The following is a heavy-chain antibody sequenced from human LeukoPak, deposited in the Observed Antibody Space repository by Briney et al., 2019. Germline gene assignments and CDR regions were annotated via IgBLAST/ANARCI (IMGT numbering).Heavy chain of an antibody. CDR2: IYYSGRT. D-gene: IGHD3-10*01. Sequence: SETLSLTCTVSGGSISSFYWNWIRLPPGKGLEWIGYIYYSGRTKYNPSLKSRVTISVDTSKNQFSLKLSSVTAADTAVYCCARDGGSGSYTHYMDVGGKGTTVTISS. CDR1: GGSISSFY. CDR3: ARDGGSGSYTHYMDV. J-gene: IGHJ6*03. V-gene: IGHV4-59*12.